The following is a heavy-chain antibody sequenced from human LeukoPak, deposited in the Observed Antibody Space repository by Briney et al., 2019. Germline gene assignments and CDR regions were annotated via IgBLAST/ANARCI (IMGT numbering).Heavy chain of an antibody. Sequence: SETLSLTCTVSGGSISSYYWSWIWQPPGKGLEWIGYIYYSGSTNYNPSLKSRVTMSVDTSKNQFSLKLSSVTAADTAVYYCAGGKQWLAFDYWGQGTLVTVSS. D-gene: IGHD6-19*01. J-gene: IGHJ4*02. CDR1: GGSISSYY. CDR2: IYYSGST. V-gene: IGHV4-59*12. CDR3: AGGKQWLAFDY.